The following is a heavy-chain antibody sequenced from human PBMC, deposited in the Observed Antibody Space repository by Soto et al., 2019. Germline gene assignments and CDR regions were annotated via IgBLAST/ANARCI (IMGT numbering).Heavy chain of an antibody. CDR1: GYSFTSYW. CDR3: ARATYYDFWSGYYTGWDHYYYMYV. Sequence: GESLKISCKGSGYSFTSYWIGWVRQMPGKGLEWMGIIYPGDSDTRYSPSFQGQVTISANKSITTAYLQWSSLKASDTAMYYCARATYYDFWSGYYTGWDHYYYMYVWTKRTTVTVSS. D-gene: IGHD3-3*01. J-gene: IGHJ6*03. V-gene: IGHV5-51*01. CDR2: IYPGDSDT.